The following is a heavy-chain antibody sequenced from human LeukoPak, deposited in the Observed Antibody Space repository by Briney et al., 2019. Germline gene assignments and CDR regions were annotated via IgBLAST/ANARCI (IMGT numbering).Heavy chain of an antibody. D-gene: IGHD6-13*01. CDR1: GFTFSSYG. CDR2: IRYDGSNK. V-gene: IGHV3-30*02. J-gene: IGHJ4*02. Sequence: GGSLRLSCAASGFTFSSYGMHWVRQAPGKGLEWVAFIRYDGSNKYYADSVKGRFTISRDNSKNSLYLQMNSLRAEDTAVYYCARGHSSSWMSEIDYWGQGTLVTVSS. CDR3: ARGHSSSWMSEIDY.